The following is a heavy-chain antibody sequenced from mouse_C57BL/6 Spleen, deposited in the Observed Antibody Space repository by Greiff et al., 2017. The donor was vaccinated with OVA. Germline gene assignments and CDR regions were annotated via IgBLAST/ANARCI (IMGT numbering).Heavy chain of an antibody. D-gene: IGHD1-1*01. CDR2: INPSNGGT. J-gene: IGHJ2*01. V-gene: IGHV1-53*01. CDR1: GYTFTSYW. CDR3: ARVLYYYGSSYGGFDY. Sequence: QVQLQQPGTELVKPGASVKLSCKASGYTFTSYWMHWVKQRPGQGLEWIGNINPSNGGTNYNEKFKSKATLTVDKSSSTAYMQLSSLTSEDSAVYYCARVLYYYGSSYGGFDYWGQGTTLTVSS.